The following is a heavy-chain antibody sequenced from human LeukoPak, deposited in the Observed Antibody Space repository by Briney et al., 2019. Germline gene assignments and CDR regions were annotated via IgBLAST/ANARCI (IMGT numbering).Heavy chain of an antibody. V-gene: IGHV4-61*02. D-gene: IGHD2-21*01. Sequence: PSQTLSLTCTVSGGSISSGSYYWSWIRQPAGKGLEWIGRIYSSGSTNYNPSLKSRVTISLDTSKNQFSLKVTSVTAADTAVYYCVRPYCGGECQSKNNWFDPWGQGTLVTVSS. J-gene: IGHJ5*02. CDR2: IYSSGST. CDR3: VRPYCGGECQSKNNWFDP. CDR1: GGSISSGSYY.